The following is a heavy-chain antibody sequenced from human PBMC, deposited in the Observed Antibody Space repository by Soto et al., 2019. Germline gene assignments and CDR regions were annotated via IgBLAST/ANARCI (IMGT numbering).Heavy chain of an antibody. V-gene: IGHV3-23*01. CDR1: GFIFSTYA. J-gene: IGHJ4*02. CDR3: AKDKFYSRQSERGFDY. D-gene: IGHD3-22*01. CDR2: IRSSGGET. Sequence: EVQLLESGGGLVQPGGSLRLSCAASGFIFSTYAMSWVRQAPGKGLEWVSAIRSSGGETYYADSVKGQFTISRDNPESTLYLQMNGLRAEDSAVYYWAKDKFYSRQSERGFDYWGQVALVSASS.